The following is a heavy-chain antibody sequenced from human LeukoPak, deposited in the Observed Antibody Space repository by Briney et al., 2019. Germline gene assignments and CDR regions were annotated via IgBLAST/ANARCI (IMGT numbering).Heavy chain of an antibody. CDR3: ARKAFTTPAHYYFDY. Sequence: ASVKVSCKTSGYTFSSYDINWVRQAPGQGLEWMGWMNPNSGNTGYAQKFQGRVTMTRNTSINTAYMDLSSLRSDDTAVYYCARKAFTTPAHYYFDYWGLGALVTVSP. CDR2: MNPNSGNT. CDR1: GYTFSSYD. D-gene: IGHD1-26*01. V-gene: IGHV1-8*01. J-gene: IGHJ4*01.